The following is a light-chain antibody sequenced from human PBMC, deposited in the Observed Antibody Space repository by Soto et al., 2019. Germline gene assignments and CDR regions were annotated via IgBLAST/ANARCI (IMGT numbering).Light chain of an antibody. CDR2: VAS. CDR1: QSVSSN. CDR3: QQYNNWTPMA. J-gene: IGKJ1*01. V-gene: IGKV3-15*01. Sequence: EIVMTQSPATLSVSPGERATLSCRASQSVSSNLALYQQKPGQAPRLLIYVASTRATGIPARCSGSGAGTEFTRTISSLKSEDFAVYYCQQYNNWTPMAFGQGTKVEI.